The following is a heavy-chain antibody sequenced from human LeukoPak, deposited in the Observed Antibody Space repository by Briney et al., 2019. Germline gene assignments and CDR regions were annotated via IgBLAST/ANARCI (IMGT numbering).Heavy chain of an antibody. J-gene: IGHJ6*02. Sequence: GGSQRLSCAASGNTFSTYSMNWVRQAPGKGLEWVSSISRSSRYIYYADSVKGRFTISRDDAKNSLFLQMNSLRADDTAVYYCARDLFCSYGVCPAWGQGTTVTVSS. D-gene: IGHD2-8*01. CDR1: GNTFSTYS. V-gene: IGHV3-21*01. CDR2: ISRSSRYI. CDR3: ARDLFCSYGVCPA.